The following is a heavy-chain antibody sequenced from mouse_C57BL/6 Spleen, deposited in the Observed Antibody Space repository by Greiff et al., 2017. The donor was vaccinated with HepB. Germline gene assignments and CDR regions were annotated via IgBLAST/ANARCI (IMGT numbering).Heavy chain of an antibody. J-gene: IGHJ3*01. D-gene: IGHD2-4*01. CDR3: ARVPYDYVSAGFAY. CDR1: GYTFTSYW. V-gene: IGHV1-64*01. Sequence: QVQLQQPGAELVKPGASVKLSCKASGYTFTSYWMHWVKQRPGQGLEWIGMIHPNSGSTNYNEKFKSKATLTVDKSSSTAYMQLSSLTSEDSAVYYCARVPYDYVSAGFAYWGQGTLVTVSA. CDR2: IHPNSGST.